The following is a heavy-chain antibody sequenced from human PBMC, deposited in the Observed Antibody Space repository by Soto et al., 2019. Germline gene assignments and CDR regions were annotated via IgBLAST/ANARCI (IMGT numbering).Heavy chain of an antibody. D-gene: IGHD3-16*01. J-gene: IGHJ3*02. CDR2: INGAGSST. Sequence: EVQLVESGGGLIQPGGSLRLSCAASGFTFNTYWMHWVRQAPWKGLVLVSRINGAGSSTSYAESVKGRFTISRDSAKNILCLQVNTLRAEDTGVYFCASDFWMIKFGNDAFDIWGQGTMVTLSS. V-gene: IGHV3-74*01. CDR3: ASDFWMIKFGNDAFDI. CDR1: GFTFNTYW.